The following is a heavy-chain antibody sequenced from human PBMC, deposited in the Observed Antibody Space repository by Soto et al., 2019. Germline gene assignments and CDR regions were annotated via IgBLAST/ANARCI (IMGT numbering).Heavy chain of an antibody. D-gene: IGHD2-2*01. J-gene: IGHJ5*02. CDR3: ARVVPGAEAWFGP. CDR1: GYTFSSFH. V-gene: IGHV1-46*01. Sequence: QVQLVQSGAEVKKPGASVTVSCTTSGYTFSSFHMHWVRQAPGQGLEWMGGIDPTRGNTVHAQKFQGRVSMTTDTSTTTAYMELRSLRSDDTAVYYCARVVPGAEAWFGPWGQGTLVTVSS. CDR2: IDPTRGNT.